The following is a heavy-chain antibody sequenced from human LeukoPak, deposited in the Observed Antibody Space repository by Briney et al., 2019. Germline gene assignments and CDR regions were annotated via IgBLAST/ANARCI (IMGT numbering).Heavy chain of an antibody. CDR3: ARASTRIQLWSPYYGMDV. D-gene: IGHD5-18*01. V-gene: IGHV1-8*02. J-gene: IGHJ6*02. Sequence: ASVKVSCKASGYTFTSYAMHWVRQAPGQGLEWMGWMNPNSGNTGYAQKFQGRVTMTRNTSISTAYMELSSLRSEDTAVYYCARASTRIQLWSPYYGMDVWGQGTTVTVSS. CDR2: MNPNSGNT. CDR1: GYTFTSYA.